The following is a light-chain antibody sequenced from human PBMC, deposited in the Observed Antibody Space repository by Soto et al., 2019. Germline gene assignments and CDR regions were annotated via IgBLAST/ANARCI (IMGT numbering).Light chain of an antibody. Sequence: DIQMTQSPSSLSASLGDRVTITCRASQSISSYLNWYQQKPGKAPNLLSYAASSLQSGVPSRFSGRGSGTDFTLTISSLQPEDFATYYCQQSYSTPYTFGQGTKLEIK. J-gene: IGKJ2*01. CDR2: AAS. CDR1: QSISSY. CDR3: QQSYSTPYT. V-gene: IGKV1-39*01.